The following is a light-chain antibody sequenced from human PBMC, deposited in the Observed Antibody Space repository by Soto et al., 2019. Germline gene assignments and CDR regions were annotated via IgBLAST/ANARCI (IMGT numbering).Light chain of an antibody. CDR3: QHYNSHSPT. Sequence: DIQMTQSPPTLSASVGDRVTITCRASQSISTWLAWYQQKPGKAPKLLIYGASTLESGVPSRFSGSGSGTEFTLTISSLQPDDFATFYCQHYNSHSPTFGQGTKVELK. V-gene: IGKV1-5*01. J-gene: IGKJ1*01. CDR2: GAS. CDR1: QSISTW.